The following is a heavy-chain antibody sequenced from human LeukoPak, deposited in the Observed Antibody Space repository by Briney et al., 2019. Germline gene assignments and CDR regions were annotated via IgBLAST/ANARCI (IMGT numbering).Heavy chain of an antibody. V-gene: IGHV3-48*04. CDR3: ATHPNVLLWFGELFPGAGYFQH. D-gene: IGHD3-10*01. CDR2: ICSSGSTI. J-gene: IGHJ1*01. Sequence: PPGGSLRLSCAVSGFPFSSYWMSGVRKAPGRGLECVSYICSSGSTIYDADSVKGRFTISRDNAKNSLSLQMNSLRAEDTAVYYCATHPNVLLWFGELFPGAGYFQHWGKGTPVTVSS. CDR1: GFPFSSYW.